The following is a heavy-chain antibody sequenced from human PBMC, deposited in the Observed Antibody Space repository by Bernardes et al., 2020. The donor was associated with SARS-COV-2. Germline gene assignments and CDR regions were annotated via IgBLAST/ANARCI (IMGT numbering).Heavy chain of an antibody. CDR2: LDKSGSPI. D-gene: IGHD2-2*02. Sequence: GGSLRLSCATSGFTFSDFHMTWIRQTPGTGLEWIAYLDKSGSPIYYADSVRGRFTVYRDNAKKSLFLQMTSLRAEDTAVYFCARDCSSASCYMTGSLDYWGQGALVTVSS. J-gene: IGHJ4*02. V-gene: IGHV3-11*01. CDR3: ARDCSSASCYMTGSLDY. CDR1: GFTFSDFH.